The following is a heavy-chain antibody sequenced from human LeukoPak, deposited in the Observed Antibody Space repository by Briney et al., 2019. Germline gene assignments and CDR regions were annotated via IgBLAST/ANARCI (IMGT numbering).Heavy chain of an antibody. CDR2: INTNTGNP. D-gene: IGHD1-26*01. V-gene: IGHV7-4-1*02. J-gene: IGHJ4*02. CDR3: ARDARLGGSYYSFDY. Sequence: GASVKVSCKASGGTFSSYEISWVRQAPGQGLEWMGWINTNTGNPTYAQGFTGRFVFSLDTSVSTAYLQISSLKAEDTAVYYCARDARLGGSYYSFDYWGQGTLVTVSS. CDR1: GGTFSSYE.